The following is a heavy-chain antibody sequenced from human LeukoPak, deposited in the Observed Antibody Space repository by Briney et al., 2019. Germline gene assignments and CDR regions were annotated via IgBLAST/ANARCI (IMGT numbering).Heavy chain of an antibody. CDR3: ARDGPTAYYKFFDY. CDR2: IYTSGST. Sequence: PSETLSLTCTVPGGSISSYYWSWIRQPAGKGLEWIGRIYTSGSTNYTPSLKSRVTLSVDKSKNQLSLKLSSVTAADTAVYYCARDGPTAYYKFFDYWGQGTLVTVSS. CDR1: GGSISSYY. J-gene: IGHJ4*02. D-gene: IGHD1-26*01. V-gene: IGHV4-4*07.